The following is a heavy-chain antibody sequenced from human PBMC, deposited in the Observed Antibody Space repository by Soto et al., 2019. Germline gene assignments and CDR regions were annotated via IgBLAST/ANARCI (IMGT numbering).Heavy chain of an antibody. CDR1: GFTFSSYG. Sequence: QVQLVESGGGVVQPGRSLRLSCAASGFTFSSYGMHWVRQAPGKGLEWVAVISYDGSNKYYADSVKGRCTISSDNSKNTLYLQMNSLRAEDTAVYYSAKDLGGRHSYHYWGQGTMVTVSS. CDR2: ISYDGSNK. J-gene: IGHJ4*02. V-gene: IGHV3-30*18. CDR3: AKDLGGRHSYHY. D-gene: IGHD1-26*01.